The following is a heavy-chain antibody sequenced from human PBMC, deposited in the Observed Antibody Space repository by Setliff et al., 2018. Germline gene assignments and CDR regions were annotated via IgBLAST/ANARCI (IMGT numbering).Heavy chain of an antibody. CDR1: GDSFSNYA. V-gene: IGHV1-18*01. Sequence: ASVKVSCKASGDSFSNYAISWVRQAPGQGLEWMGWISTDDGDTNFAQKFQGRVTLTTDTSTGTAYMELRSLRSDDTAVYYCARDSPTVVTHIRAFDIWGQGTMVTVSS. D-gene: IGHD4-17*01. CDR3: ARDSPTVVTHIRAFDI. CDR2: ISTDDGDT. J-gene: IGHJ3*02.